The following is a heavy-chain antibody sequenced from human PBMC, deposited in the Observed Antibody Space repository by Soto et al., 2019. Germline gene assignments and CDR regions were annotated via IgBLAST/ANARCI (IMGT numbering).Heavy chain of an antibody. D-gene: IGHD3-10*01. J-gene: IGHJ6*02. Sequence: LSLTFTVSGGSISSYYWSWIRQPPGKGLEWIGYIYYSGSTNYNPSLKSRVTISVDTSRNQFSLKLSSVTAADTAVYYCARGGTGSGSYYDYYYGMDVWGQGTTVTVSS. CDR2: IYYSGST. V-gene: IGHV4-59*01. CDR3: ARGGTGSGSYYDYYYGMDV. CDR1: GGSISSYY.